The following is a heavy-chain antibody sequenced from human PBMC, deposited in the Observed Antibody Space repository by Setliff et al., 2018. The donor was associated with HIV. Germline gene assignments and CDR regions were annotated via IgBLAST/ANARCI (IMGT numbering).Heavy chain of an antibody. Sequence: SETLSLTCTVSGGSISSHYWNWIRRPPGKGLEWIGSINYSGSTNYDPSLKGRVTISVDTSKNHFSLKLRSVTAADTAVYYCAREGPGPQFYDSSGYPYYFDYWGQGTLVTVSS. CDR2: INYSGST. CDR3: AREGPGPQFYDSSGYPYYFDY. V-gene: IGHV4-59*11. D-gene: IGHD3-22*01. J-gene: IGHJ4*02. CDR1: GGSISSHY.